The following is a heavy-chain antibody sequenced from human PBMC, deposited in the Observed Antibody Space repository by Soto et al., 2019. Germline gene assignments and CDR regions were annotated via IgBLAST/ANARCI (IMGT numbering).Heavy chain of an antibody. Sequence: QVQLVESGGGVVQPGRSLRLSCAASGFTFRSYAMHWVRQAPGKGLEWVAVISYDGSNEYYADSVKGRFTISRDNSKNTLYLQMNSLRAEDTAVYYCARARLDTRALDYWGQGTLVTVSS. J-gene: IGHJ4*02. CDR3: ARARLDTRALDY. CDR2: ISYDGSNE. D-gene: IGHD3-16*01. V-gene: IGHV3-30-3*01. CDR1: GFTFRSYA.